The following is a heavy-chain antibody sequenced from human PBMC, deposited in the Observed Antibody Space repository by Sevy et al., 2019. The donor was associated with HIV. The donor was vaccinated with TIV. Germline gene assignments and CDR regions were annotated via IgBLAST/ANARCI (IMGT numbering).Heavy chain of an antibody. CDR2: ISYDGSNK. V-gene: IGHV3-30-3*01. CDR1: GFTFSSYA. CDR3: ARGTYGYNYGANIFDY. Sequence: GGSLRLSCAASGFTFSSYAMHWVRQAPGKGLEWVAVISYDGSNKYYADSLKGRFTIYRDNSKNTLHLQMNSLRAEDTAVYYCARGTYGYNYGANIFDYWGQGTLVTVSS. D-gene: IGHD5-12*01. J-gene: IGHJ4*02.